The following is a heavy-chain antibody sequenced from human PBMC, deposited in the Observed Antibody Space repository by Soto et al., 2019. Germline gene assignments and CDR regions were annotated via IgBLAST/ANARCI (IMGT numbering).Heavy chain of an antibody. D-gene: IGHD5-18*01. CDR1: GCSIIIGGSY. CDR2: IYYSGST. CDR3: ARDFGYSYGNWFDP. V-gene: IGHV4-31*03. Sequence: SGTLYLTCTLSGCSIIIGGSYWSCIRQHPGKGLEYIGYIYYSGSTYYNPSLKSRVTISIDTSKNQFSLKLSSVTAADTAVYYCARDFGYSYGNWFDPWGQGTLVTVS. J-gene: IGHJ5*02.